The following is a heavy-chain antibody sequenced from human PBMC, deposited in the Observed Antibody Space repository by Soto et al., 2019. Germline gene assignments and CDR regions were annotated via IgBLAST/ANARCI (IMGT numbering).Heavy chain of an antibody. D-gene: IGHD6-13*01. CDR2: IGTAGDT. CDR1: GFTFSRYD. J-gene: IGHJ5*02. CDR3: ARSLAAGTLPYNWFDP. Sequence: GGSLRLSCAASGFTFSRYDMHWVRQATGKGLEWVSAIGTAGDTYYPGSVKGRFTISRENAKNSLYLQMNSLRAGDTAVYYCARSLAAGTLPYNWFDPWGQGTLVTVSS. V-gene: IGHV3-13*01.